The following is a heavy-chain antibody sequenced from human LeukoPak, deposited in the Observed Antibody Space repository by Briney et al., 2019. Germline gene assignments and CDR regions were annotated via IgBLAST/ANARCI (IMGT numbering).Heavy chain of an antibody. J-gene: IGHJ4*02. CDR1: GITVSSNY. CDR2: IYSGANGGNT. Sequence: GGSLRLSCAASGITVSSNYMRWVRQAPGKGLEWVSVIYSGANGGNTYHADSVKGRFIISRDNSKNTVYLQMNRLRAEDTAVYYCAKDRVDTAMVTYFDYWGQGTLVTVSS. D-gene: IGHD5-18*01. V-gene: IGHV3-53*01. CDR3: AKDRVDTAMVTYFDY.